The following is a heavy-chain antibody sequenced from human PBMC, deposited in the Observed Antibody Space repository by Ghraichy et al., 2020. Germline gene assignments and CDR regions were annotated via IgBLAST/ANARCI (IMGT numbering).Heavy chain of an antibody. Sequence: GGSLRLSCVGSGFSFSSYSMNWVRQSPGKGLEWVSYITSSGRSIFYADSVRGRFTISRDNAQNSLYLQMNSLRDEDTAVYYCAIGTRVVRFYYYDGMDVCGQGTTVTISS. D-gene: IGHD4-23*01. J-gene: IGHJ6*02. CDR1: GFSFSSYS. V-gene: IGHV3-48*02. CDR2: ITSSGRSI. CDR3: AIGTRVVRFYYYDGMDV.